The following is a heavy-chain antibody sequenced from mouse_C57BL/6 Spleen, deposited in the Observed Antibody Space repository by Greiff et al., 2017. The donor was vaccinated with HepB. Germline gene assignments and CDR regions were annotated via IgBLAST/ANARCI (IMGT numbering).Heavy chain of an antibody. Sequence: QVQLQQPGAELVRPGSSVKLSCKASGYTFTSYWMHWVKQRPIQGLEWIGNIDPSDSETHYNQKFKDKATLTVDKSSSTAYMQLSSLTSEDSEVYYCARSEGLYGVGAYWGQGTLVTVSA. D-gene: IGHD1-1*02. CDR1: GYTFTSYW. V-gene: IGHV1-52*01. CDR2: IDPSDSET. J-gene: IGHJ3*01. CDR3: ARSEGLYGVGAY.